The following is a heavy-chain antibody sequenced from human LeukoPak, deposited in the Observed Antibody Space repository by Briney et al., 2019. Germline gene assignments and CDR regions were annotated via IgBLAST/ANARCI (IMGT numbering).Heavy chain of an antibody. D-gene: IGHD2-2*02. V-gene: IGHV3-30*02. Sequence: PGGSLRLSCAASGFTFSSYGMHWVRQAPGKGLEWVAFIRYDGSNKYYADSVKGRFTISRDNSKNTLYLQMNSLRAEDTAVYYCAKLWVVPAAIYFADFWGQGTLVTVSS. J-gene: IGHJ4*02. CDR3: AKLWVVPAAIYFADF. CDR1: GFTFSSYG. CDR2: IRYDGSNK.